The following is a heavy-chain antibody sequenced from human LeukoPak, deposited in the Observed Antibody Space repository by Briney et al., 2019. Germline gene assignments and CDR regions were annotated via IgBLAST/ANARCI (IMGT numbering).Heavy chain of an antibody. CDR1: GYTFTTHD. V-gene: IGHV1-18*01. Sequence: ASVKVSCKASGYTFTTHDINWVRQAPGQGLEWMGWISAYNGNTNYAQRLQGRVTMTTDTSTSTAYMELRSLRSDDTAVYYCARGARATTRFDYWGQGTLVTVSS. J-gene: IGHJ4*02. CDR3: ARGARATTRFDY. CDR2: ISAYNGNT. D-gene: IGHD1-26*01.